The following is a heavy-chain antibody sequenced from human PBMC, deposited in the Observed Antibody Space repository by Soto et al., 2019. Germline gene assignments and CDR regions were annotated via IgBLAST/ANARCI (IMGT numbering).Heavy chain of an antibody. V-gene: IGHV4-39*01. CDR3: SRRSPEGFDP. Sequence: QLQLQESGPGLVKPSETLSLTCTVSGDSTSTSTYYWGWIRQPPGKGLEWIGSIDYRGSTYHNPSLKSRVTISVDTSKNQFYLKLSSVTASDTAFYYCSRRSPEGFDPWGQGTLVTVSS. J-gene: IGHJ5*02. CDR1: GDSTSTSTYY. CDR2: IDYRGST.